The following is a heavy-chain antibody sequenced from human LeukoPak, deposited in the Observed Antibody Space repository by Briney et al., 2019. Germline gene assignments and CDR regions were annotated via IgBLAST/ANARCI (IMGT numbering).Heavy chain of an antibody. Sequence: PGGSLRLSCAASGFTFSTSWMHWVRQAPGKGLVWVSRINSDGSGTTYADSVKGRFTISRDNAKNTLYLQMNSLRAEDTAFYYCVRHDFWSGFKGGDYWGQGTLVTVSS. D-gene: IGHD3-3*01. V-gene: IGHV3-74*01. CDR2: INSDGSGT. CDR3: VRHDFWSGFKGGDY. CDR1: GFTFSTSW. J-gene: IGHJ4*02.